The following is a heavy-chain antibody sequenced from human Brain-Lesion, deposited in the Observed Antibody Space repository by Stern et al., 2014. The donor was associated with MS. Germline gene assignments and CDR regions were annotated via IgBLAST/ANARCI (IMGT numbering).Heavy chain of an antibody. CDR2: IYYSGKP. V-gene: IGHV4-39*02. Sequence: QVQLQQSGPGLVKPSETLSLTCTVAGGSVSSTSYAWAWIRQPPGKGLEWIGTIYYSGKPYYSPPLKSRLTISQDTSKNHSSLQLRSVTAADTAVYYCAGEEDIRYCSGGSCTGNWFDPWGQGTLVTVSS. J-gene: IGHJ5*02. D-gene: IGHD2-15*01. CDR1: GGSVSSTSYA. CDR3: AGEEDIRYCSGGSCTGNWFDP.